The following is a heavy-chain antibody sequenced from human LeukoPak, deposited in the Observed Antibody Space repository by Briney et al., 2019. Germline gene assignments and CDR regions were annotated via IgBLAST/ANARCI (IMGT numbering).Heavy chain of an antibody. CDR1: GGSISSYY. J-gene: IGHJ6*02. CDR2: IYTSGST. V-gene: IGHV4-4*07. Sequence: SETLSLTCTVSGGSISSYYWSWIRQPAGKGLEWIGRIYTSGSTNYNPSLKSRVTMSVDTSKNQFSLKLSSVTAADTAVYYCARRSMVRTVGYYYAMDVWGQGTTVTVS. CDR3: ARRSMVRTVGYYYAMDV. D-gene: IGHD4/OR15-4a*01.